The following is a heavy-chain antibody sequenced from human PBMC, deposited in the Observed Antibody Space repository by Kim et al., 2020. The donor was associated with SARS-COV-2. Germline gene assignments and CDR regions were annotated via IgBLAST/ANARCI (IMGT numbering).Heavy chain of an antibody. J-gene: IGHJ6*02. V-gene: IGHV3-30*07. CDR3: ARGGYCSGGSGYYDGMDV. Sequence: KGRFTISRDNSKNTLYLQMNSLRAEDTAVYYCARGGYCSGGSGYYDGMDVWGQGTTVTVSS. D-gene: IGHD2-15*01.